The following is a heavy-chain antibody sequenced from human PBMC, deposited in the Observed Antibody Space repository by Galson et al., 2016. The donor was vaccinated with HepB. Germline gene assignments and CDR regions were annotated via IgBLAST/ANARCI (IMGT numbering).Heavy chain of an antibody. J-gene: IGHJ4*02. CDR1: GYAFASYN. V-gene: IGHV1-46*01. CDR3: AYDYGDYNFDY. D-gene: IGHD4-17*01. Sequence: SCKASGYAFASYNMHWVRQAPARGLEWMGIINPSGGSTNYAQKFQGRVTMTRDTSTSTVYMELSSLRSEDTAVYYCAYDYGDYNFDYWGQGTLVTVSS. CDR2: INPSGGST.